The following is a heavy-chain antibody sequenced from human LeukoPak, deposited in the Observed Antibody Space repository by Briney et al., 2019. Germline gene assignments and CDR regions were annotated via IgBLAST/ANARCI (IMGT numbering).Heavy chain of an antibody. J-gene: IGHJ5*02. V-gene: IGHV3-21*01. CDR3: ARDTGYCSGGSCYSGVDWFDP. CDR1: GFTFSSYS. Sequence: GGSLRLSCAASGFTFSSYSMNWVRQAPGKGLEWVSSISSSGSYIYYADSVKGRFTISRDNAKNSLYLQMNSLRAEDTAVYYCARDTGYCSGGSCYSGVDWFDPWGQGTLVTVSS. D-gene: IGHD2-15*01. CDR2: ISSSGSYI.